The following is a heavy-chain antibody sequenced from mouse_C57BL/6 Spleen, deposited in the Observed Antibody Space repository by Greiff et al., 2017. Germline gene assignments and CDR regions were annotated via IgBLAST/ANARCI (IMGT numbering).Heavy chain of an antibody. V-gene: IGHV1-69*01. CDR2: IDPTDSYT. CDR1: GYTFTSYW. Sequence: QVQLQQSGAELVMPGASVKLSCKASGYTFTSYWMHWVQQRPGQGLEWIGQIDPTDSYTNYNQKFKGKSTLTVDKSSSTAYMQLSSLTSEDSAVYYCARNSNSPPFDYWGQGTSVTVSA. J-gene: IGHJ4*01. CDR3: ARNSNSPPFDY. D-gene: IGHD2-5*01.